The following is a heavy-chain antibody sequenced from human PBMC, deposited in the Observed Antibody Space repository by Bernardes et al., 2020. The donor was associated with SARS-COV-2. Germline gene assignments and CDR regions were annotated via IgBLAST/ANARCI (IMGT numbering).Heavy chain of an antibody. CDR1: GFTFSSHA. J-gene: IGHJ4*02. CDR2: IWFDGSSE. CDR3: ARDYSPIAVSGLDY. D-gene: IGHD6-19*01. V-gene: IGHV3-33*01. Sequence: GGSLRLSCAASGFTFSSHAMHWVRQAPGKGLEWVAVIWFDGSSEYYADSPKGRFTISRDNSRNTLYLQMDSLRAEDTAVYYCARDYSPIAVSGLDYWGQGTLVTVSS.